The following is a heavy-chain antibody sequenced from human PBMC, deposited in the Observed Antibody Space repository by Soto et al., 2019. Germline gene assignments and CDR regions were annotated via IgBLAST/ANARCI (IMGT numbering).Heavy chain of an antibody. V-gene: IGHV4-39*01. Sequence: SLTCSVSGGSISSSSHFWGWIRQSPGKGLEWIGTVYYSGDAYFSPSLKSRVTISVDTSKNQFSLDLSSVTAADTTVYYCARHENIVVVAAATAFDIWGQGTMVPVSS. D-gene: IGHD2-15*01. CDR1: GGSISSSSHF. CDR2: VYYSGDA. CDR3: ARHENIVVVAAATAFDI. J-gene: IGHJ3*02.